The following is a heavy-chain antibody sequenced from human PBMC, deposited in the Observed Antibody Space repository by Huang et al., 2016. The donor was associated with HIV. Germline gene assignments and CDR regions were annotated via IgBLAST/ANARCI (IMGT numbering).Heavy chain of an antibody. CDR2: INHSERT. CDR3: ARGQGGYYYYYMDV. D-gene: IGHD1-26*01. CDR1: GGSFSGYY. Sequence: QVQLQQWGAGLLRPSETLSLTCAVYGGSFSGYYGTWIRQPPGKGLEWIGAINHSERTNYNPSLKSRVTISVDTSRNQFSLTLTSVTAADTAVYYCARGQGGYYYYYMDVWGKGTTVTVSS. V-gene: IGHV4-34*01. J-gene: IGHJ6*03.